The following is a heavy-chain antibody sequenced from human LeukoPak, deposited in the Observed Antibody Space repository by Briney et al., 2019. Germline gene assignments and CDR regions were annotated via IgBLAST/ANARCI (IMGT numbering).Heavy chain of an antibody. V-gene: IGHV3-74*01. CDR1: GFMFSSYW. J-gene: IGHJ3*02. CDR3: ARGPGALDI. CDR2: INSDGSST. D-gene: IGHD2-2*01. Sequence: GGSLRLSCVACGFMFSSYWMNWVRQAPGKGLVWVSRINSDGSSTSYADSVKGRFTISRDNAKNTLFLQMNSLRAEDTAVYDCARGPGALDIWGQGTMVTVSS.